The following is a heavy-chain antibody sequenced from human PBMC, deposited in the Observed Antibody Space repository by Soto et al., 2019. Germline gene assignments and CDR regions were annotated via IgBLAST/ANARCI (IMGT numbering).Heavy chain of an antibody. Sequence: PGGSMRLSCAASGLTFSSYAMSWVRQAPGKGLEWVSAISGSGGSTYYADSVKGRFTISRDNSKKTLYLQMNSLRAEGTAVYYCAKDIGNRALDYWGQGTLVTVSS. J-gene: IGHJ4*02. CDR3: AKDIGNRALDY. CDR1: GLTFSSYA. V-gene: IGHV3-23*01. D-gene: IGHD4-4*01. CDR2: ISGSGGST.